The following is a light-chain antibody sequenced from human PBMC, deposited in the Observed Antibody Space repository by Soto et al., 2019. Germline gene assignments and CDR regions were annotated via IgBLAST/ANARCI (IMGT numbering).Light chain of an antibody. CDR2: GAS. CDR1: QSVSNNY. V-gene: IGKV3-20*01. Sequence: EIVMTQSPATLSVSPGEGATLSCRASQSVSNNYLAWYQQKPGQAPRLLIYGASNRATGIPDRFSGSGSGTDFTLTISRLEPEDFAVFYYQHYDSLPITFGQGTRLEI. J-gene: IGKJ5*01. CDR3: QHYDSLPIT.